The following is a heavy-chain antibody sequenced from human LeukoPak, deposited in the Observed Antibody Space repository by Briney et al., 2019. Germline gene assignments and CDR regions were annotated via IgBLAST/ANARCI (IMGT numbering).Heavy chain of an antibody. CDR1: GFTFSSQA. CDR3: AKYCPKVEPPDYMDV. Sequence: GGSLRLSCAASGFTFSSQAMSWVRQAPGKGLDCVSGISGTGGRTYYADSVKGRFTISRDNSKNTLYLQMNSLRAEDTAVYYCAKYCPKVEPPDYMDVWGKGTTVTVS. CDR2: ISGTGGRT. V-gene: IGHV3-23*01. J-gene: IGHJ6*03. D-gene: IGHD1-26*01.